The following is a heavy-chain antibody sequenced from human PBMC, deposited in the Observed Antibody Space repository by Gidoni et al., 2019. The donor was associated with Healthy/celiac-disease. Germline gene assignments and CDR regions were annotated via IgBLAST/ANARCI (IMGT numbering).Heavy chain of an antibody. J-gene: IGHJ4*02. Sequence: QLQLQESGPGLVKPSETLSLTCTVSRGSISSSIYYWVLIRQPPGKGLDWIGSIDYSGRTSYNPSLKSRVTISVDTSKNQFSLKLSSVTAADTAVYYCARLNKKWGITFGGVNWGQGTLVTVSS. CDR2: IDYSGRT. D-gene: IGHD3-16*01. CDR1: RGSISSSIYY. CDR3: ARLNKKWGITFGGVN. V-gene: IGHV4-39*01.